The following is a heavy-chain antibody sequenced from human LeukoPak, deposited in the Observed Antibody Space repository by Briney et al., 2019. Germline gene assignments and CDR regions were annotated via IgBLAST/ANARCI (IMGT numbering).Heavy chain of an antibody. J-gene: IGHJ3*02. D-gene: IGHD3-22*01. CDR2: IYYSGST. CDR1: DGSISSSSYY. CDR3: ARHTYYYDSSGYLYPRAFDI. V-gene: IGHV4-39*01. Sequence: SETLSLTCTVSDGSISSSSYYWGWIRQPPGKGLEWIGSIYYSGSTYYNPSLKSRVTISVDTSKNQFSLKLSSVTAADTAVYYCARHTYYYDSSGYLYPRAFDIWGQGTMVTVSS.